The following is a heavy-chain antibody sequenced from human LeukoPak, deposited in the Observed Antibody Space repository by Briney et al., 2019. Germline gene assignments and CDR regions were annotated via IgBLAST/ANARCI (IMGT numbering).Heavy chain of an antibody. V-gene: IGHV1-2*02. Sequence: ASVKVSCKASGYTFTGYYMHWVRQAPGQGLEWMGWIYPNSGGTNYAQKFQGRVTVTRDTSISTAYMELRSLRSDDTAVYYCARNRPLRYFDWLLPYYYYYMDVWGKGTTVTISS. CDR3: ARNRPLRYFDWLLPYYYYYMDV. CDR2: IYPNSGGT. CDR1: GYTFTGYY. D-gene: IGHD3-9*01. J-gene: IGHJ6*03.